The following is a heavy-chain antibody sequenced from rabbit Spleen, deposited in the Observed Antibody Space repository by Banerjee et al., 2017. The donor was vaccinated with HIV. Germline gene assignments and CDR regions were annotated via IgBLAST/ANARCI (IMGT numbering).Heavy chain of an antibody. CDR2: IDPVFGIT. D-gene: IGHD8-1*01. J-gene: IGHJ4*01. V-gene: IGHV1S40*01. CDR1: GFSFSSSYD. Sequence: LVESGGDLVKPGASLTLTCTASGFSFSSSYDMCWVRQAPGKGLEWIGYIDPVFGITYYANWVNGRFSISRENAQNTVFLQMTSLTAADTATYFCARDGAGGSYFALWGPGTLVTVS. CDR3: ARDGAGGSYFAL.